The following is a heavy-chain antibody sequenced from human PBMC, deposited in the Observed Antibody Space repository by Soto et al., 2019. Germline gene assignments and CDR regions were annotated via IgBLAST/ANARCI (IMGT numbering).Heavy chain of an antibody. CDR1: GYTFNSYA. V-gene: IGHV1-3*01. Sequence: ASVKVSCKASGYTFNSYAVHWVRQAPGQRLEWMGWINPGNGNTKISQKFQGRATITRDTSATTAYLALTSLRSEDTGVYFCAREVGGSRGWSGLASVYFDSWGQGALVTVSS. J-gene: IGHJ4*02. CDR2: INPGNGNT. CDR3: AREVGGSRGWSGLASVYFDS. D-gene: IGHD1-26*01.